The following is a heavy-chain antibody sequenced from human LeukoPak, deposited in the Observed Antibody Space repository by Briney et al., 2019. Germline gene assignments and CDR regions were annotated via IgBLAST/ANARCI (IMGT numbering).Heavy chain of an antibody. Sequence: SETLSLTCAVYGGSFSGYYWSWIRQPPGKGLEWIGEINHSGSTNYNPSLKSRVTISVDTSKNQFSLKLSSVTAADTAVYYCARGPKRITMVRGVIRPFGYWGQGTLVTVSS. CDR3: ARGPKRITMVRGVIRPFGY. J-gene: IGHJ4*02. CDR1: GGSFSGYY. D-gene: IGHD3-10*01. V-gene: IGHV4-34*01. CDR2: INHSGST.